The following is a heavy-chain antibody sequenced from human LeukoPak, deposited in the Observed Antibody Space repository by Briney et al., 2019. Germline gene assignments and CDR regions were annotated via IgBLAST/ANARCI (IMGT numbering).Heavy chain of an antibody. CDR2: ISSSGSTI. CDR3: ARRPCSGGICYPPDY. D-gene: IGHD2-15*01. Sequence: GGSLRLSCAASGFTFSSYEMNWVRQAPGKGLEWVSYISSSGSTIYYAASVKGRFTISRDNAKNTLYLQMNSLRDEDTAVYYCARRPCSGGICYPPDYWGQGTLVTVSS. CDR1: GFTFSSYE. V-gene: IGHV3-48*03. J-gene: IGHJ4*02.